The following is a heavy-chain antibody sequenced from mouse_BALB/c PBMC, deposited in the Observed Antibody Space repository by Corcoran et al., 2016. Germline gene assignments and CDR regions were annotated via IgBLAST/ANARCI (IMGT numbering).Heavy chain of an antibody. CDR1: GYTFTSSV. V-gene: IGHV1S136*01. CDR3: AREETKLTWFAY. J-gene: IGHJ3*01. CDR2: INPYNDGT. D-gene: IGHD1-1*01. Sequence: EVQLQQSGPELVKPGASVKMSCKASGYTFTSSVMHLVKQKPGQGLVWIGYINPYNDGTKYNEKFKGNATLPSDKSSSTAYMELSSLTSEDSAVYYCAREETKLTWFAYWGQGTLVTVSA.